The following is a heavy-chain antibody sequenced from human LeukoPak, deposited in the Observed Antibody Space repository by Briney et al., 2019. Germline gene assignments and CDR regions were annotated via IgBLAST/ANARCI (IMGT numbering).Heavy chain of an antibody. J-gene: IGHJ5*02. CDR2: IYPGDSDT. D-gene: IGHD4-11*01. Sequence: GEALQISYKGSGYSFTNSWIGWVRRMPGKGLESMGIIYPGDSDTRYSPSFQGQVTISADKSISTAYLQWSSLKASDTAMYYCARRGQQYNWFDLWGQGTLVTVSS. CDR1: GYSFTNSW. V-gene: IGHV5-51*01. CDR3: ARRGQQYNWFDL.